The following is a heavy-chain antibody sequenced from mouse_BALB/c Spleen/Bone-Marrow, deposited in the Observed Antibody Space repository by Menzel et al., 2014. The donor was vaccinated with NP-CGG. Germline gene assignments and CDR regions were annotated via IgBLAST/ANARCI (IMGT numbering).Heavy chain of an antibody. J-gene: IGHJ1*01. CDR2: VNPYSDGI. V-gene: IGHV1S136*01. Sequence: GQLKESGPGLVKPGASVKISCMSSGYTFTSYMIHWVKPKPGLGLEWVGYVNPYSDGIHYPADFTGKYTLSFDKASNMVFMELSXLXSXDTMXSXXTRAKDWYSEVWGEGSTLPVTS. CDR1: GYTFTSYM. CDR3: TRAKDWYSEV.